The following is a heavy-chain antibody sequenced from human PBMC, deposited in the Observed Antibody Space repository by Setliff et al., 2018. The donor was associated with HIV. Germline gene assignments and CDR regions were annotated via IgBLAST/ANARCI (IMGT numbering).Heavy chain of an antibody. Sequence: KSSETLSLTCAVYGGSFSGYYWSWIRQPPGKGLEWIGEINHSGSTNYNPSLKSRVTISVDTSKNQFSLKLNSVTAADTAVYYCARGLNYYGSGSYLPLGHWGQGTLVTVSS. CDR1: GGSFSGYY. D-gene: IGHD3-10*01. CDR2: INHSGST. CDR3: ARGLNYYGSGSYLPLGH. V-gene: IGHV4-34*01. J-gene: IGHJ4*02.